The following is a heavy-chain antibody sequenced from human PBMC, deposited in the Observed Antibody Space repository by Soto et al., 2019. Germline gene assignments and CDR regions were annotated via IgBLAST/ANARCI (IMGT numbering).Heavy chain of an antibody. CDR2: IYLSGAT. CDR3: ARRTSTSSIGTFDS. D-gene: IGHD6-6*01. V-gene: IGHV4-4*07. CDR1: GGSISSFY. Sequence: SETLSLTCTVSGGSISSFYWNWIRLSAGKGLEWIGRIYLSGATTYNPYLQSRVTMAVDTSKNQFSLKLSSLTAADTAVYYCARRTSTSSIGTFDSWGQGTKVTVSS. J-gene: IGHJ3*02.